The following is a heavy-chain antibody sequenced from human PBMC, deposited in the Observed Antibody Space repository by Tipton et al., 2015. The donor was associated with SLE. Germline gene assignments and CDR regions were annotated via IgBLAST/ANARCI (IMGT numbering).Heavy chain of an antibody. CDR1: GGSFSGYY. Sequence: TLSLTCAVYGGSFSGYYWSWIRQPPGKGLEWIGEINHSGSTNYNPSLKSRVTISVDTSKNQFSLKLSPVTAADTAVYYCARGEGMAAARGYFQHWGQGTLVTVSS. CDR2: INHSGST. J-gene: IGHJ1*01. D-gene: IGHD6-13*01. CDR3: ARGEGMAAARGYFQH. V-gene: IGHV4-34*01.